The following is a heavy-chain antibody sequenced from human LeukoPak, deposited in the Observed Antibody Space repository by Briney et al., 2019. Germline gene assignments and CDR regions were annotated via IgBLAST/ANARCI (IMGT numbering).Heavy chain of an antibody. V-gene: IGHV3-48*03. CDR1: GFDLSTYE. Sequence: RAGGSLRLSCAAYGFDLSTYEMNWVRQAPGKGLEWIADITISGHTKNYADSVKGRFTISRDNARTSLYLQMNSLRVEDTGVYYCARGDPHADLWGQGTLVTVSS. J-gene: IGHJ5*02. CDR2: ITISGHTK. CDR3: ARGDPHADL.